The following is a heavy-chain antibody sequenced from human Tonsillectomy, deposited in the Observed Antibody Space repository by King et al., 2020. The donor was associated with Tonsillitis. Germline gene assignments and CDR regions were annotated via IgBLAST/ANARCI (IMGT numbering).Heavy chain of an antibody. CDR3: ARGMGVILTWFDY. D-gene: IGHD3-9*01. V-gene: IGHV4-59*13. Sequence: VQLQESGPGLVKPSETLSLTCTVSGGSISSYYWSWIRQPPGKGLEWIGYIYYSGSTNYNPSLKSRVTISVDTSKTPPSLKLRSVTVADTAVYYCARGMGVILTWFDYWGQGILVTVSS. CDR1: GGSISSYY. CDR2: IYYSGST. J-gene: IGHJ4*02.